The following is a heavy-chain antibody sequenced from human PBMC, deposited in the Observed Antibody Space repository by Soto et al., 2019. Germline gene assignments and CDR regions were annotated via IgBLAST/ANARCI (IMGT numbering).Heavy chain of an antibody. Sequence: QVPLVESGGGVVQPGRSLRLSCAASGFPFSSYGMHWVREAPGKGLEWVAVISYDGSNKYYADSVKGRFTISRDNSASTLYLQMNSLRPEDTALYYCVGGQYYFGYRGQGTLVTVSP. CDR2: ISYDGSNK. CDR1: GFPFSSYG. D-gene: IGHD3-10*01. V-gene: IGHV3-30*03. CDR3: VGGQYYFGY. J-gene: IGHJ4*02.